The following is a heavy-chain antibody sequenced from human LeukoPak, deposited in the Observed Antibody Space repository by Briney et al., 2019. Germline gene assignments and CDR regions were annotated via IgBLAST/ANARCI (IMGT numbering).Heavy chain of an antibody. CDR2: VTGSGTST. V-gene: IGHV3-23*01. CDR3: ANRWYYFDY. D-gene: IGHD4-23*01. CDR1: GFTFSNYA. Sequence: GGSLRLSCAASGFTFSNYAMTWVRQAPGKGLEWVSTVTGSGTSTFYADSVKGRFTISRDNSKNTLYLQMNSLRVEDTAVHYCANRWYYFDYWGQGALVTVSS. J-gene: IGHJ4*02.